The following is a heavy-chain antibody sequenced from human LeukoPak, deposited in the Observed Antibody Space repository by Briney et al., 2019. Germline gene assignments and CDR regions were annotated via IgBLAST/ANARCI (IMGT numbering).Heavy chain of an antibody. CDR3: ARGTTGTYLYYYYYGMDV. D-gene: IGHD1-14*01. CDR2: MNPNSGNT. V-gene: IGHV1-8*01. J-gene: IGHJ6*02. Sequence: ASVKVSCTASGYSFTSYDINWVRQATGQGLEWVGWMNPNSGNTGNAQKFQGRATMTRNTSISTAYMELSSLRPEDTAVYYCARGTTGTYLYYYYYGMDVWGQGTTVTVSS. CDR1: GYSFTSYD.